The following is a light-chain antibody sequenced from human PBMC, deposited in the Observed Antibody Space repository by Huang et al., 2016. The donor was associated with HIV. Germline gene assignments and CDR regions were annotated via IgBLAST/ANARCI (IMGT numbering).Light chain of an antibody. CDR1: QTIESN. CDR2: YAS. Sequence: EIVLTQSPDFQSVTPKKKVTISCRASQTIESNLHWYQQKPDQSPKLLINYASQSISGVPSRFSGSGSVTDFTLTINSLETEDAATDYCHQSSSLPWTFGQGTKVEIK. CDR3: HQSSSLPWT. J-gene: IGKJ1*01. V-gene: IGKV6-21*02.